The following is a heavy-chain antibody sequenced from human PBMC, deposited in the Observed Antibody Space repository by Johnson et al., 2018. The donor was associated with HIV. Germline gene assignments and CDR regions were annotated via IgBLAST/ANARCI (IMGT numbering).Heavy chain of an antibody. CDR1: GFTFSSYG. J-gene: IGHJ3*02. CDR3: ARDSDSSSWYSEFDI. D-gene: IGHD6-13*01. Sequence: QVQLVESGGGVVQPGRSLRLSCAASGFTFSSYGMHWVRQAPGKGLEWVAVISSDGSDKIYAESVKGRFPISRDNSKNTLFLQMNSLRAEDTAVYYCARDSDSSSWYSEFDIWGQGTMVTVSS. CDR2: ISSDGSDK. V-gene: IGHV3-30*03.